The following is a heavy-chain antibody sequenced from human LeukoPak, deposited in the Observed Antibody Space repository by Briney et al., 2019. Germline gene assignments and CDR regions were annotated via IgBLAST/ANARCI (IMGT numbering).Heavy chain of an antibody. CDR1: GFTFSSYW. V-gene: IGHV3-74*01. J-gene: IGHJ2*01. CDR2: INSDRSST. CDR3: AKYGDYWYFDL. Sequence: GGSLRLSCAASGFTFSSYWMHWVRQAPGKGLVWVSRINSDRSSTNYADSVKGRFTISRDNAKNTLYLQMNSLRAEDTAVYYCAKYGDYWYFDLWGRGTLVTVSS. D-gene: IGHD4-17*01.